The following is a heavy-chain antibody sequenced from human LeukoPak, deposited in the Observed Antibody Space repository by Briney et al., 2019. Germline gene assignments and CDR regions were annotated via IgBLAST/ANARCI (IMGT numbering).Heavy chain of an antibody. CDR1: GFTFSHAW. CDR2: LKRKADGETT. D-gene: IGHD4-17*01. V-gene: IGHV3-15*01. CDR3: AAIDFGYDY. Sequence: GGSLRLSCAASGFTFSHAWMSWVRQAPGKGLEWVGRLKRKADGETTDYTAPVKGRFTISRDDSKNTLSLQMNSLETEDTAVYYCAAIDFGYDYWGQGSLVAVSS. J-gene: IGHJ4*02.